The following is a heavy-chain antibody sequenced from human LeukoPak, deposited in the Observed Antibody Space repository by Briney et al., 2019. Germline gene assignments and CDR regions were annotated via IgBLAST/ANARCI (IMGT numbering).Heavy chain of an antibody. J-gene: IGHJ6*02. V-gene: IGHV3-7*01. CDR1: GFTFSSYW. CDR3: ATSSSSFWSGYLYPGYYYGMDV. Sequence: GGSLRLSCAASGFTFSSYWMSWVRQAPGKGLEWVANIKQDGSEKYYVDSVKGRFTISRDNAKNSLYLQMNSLRAEDTAVYYCATSSSSFWSGYLYPGYYYGMDVWGQGTPVTVSS. CDR2: IKQDGSEK. D-gene: IGHD3-3*01.